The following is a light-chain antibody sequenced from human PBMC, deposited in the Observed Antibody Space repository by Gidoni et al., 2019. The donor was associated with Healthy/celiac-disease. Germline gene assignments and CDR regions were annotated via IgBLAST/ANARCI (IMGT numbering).Light chain of an antibody. CDR2: GAS. V-gene: IGKV3-20*01. J-gene: IGKJ2*01. Sequence: EIVLTQYPGTLSLSPGERATLSCRASQSVSSSYLAWYQQKPGQAPRLLIYGASSRATGIPDRFSGSGSGTDFTLTISRLEPEYFAVYYCQQYGSSPYTFGQGTKLEIK. CDR3: QQYGSSPYT. CDR1: QSVSSSY.